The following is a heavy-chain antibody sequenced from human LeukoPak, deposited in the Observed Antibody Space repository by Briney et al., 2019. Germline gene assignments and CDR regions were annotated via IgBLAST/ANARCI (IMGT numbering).Heavy chain of an antibody. Sequence: SETLSLTCTVSGGSISSYYWSWIRQPPGKGLEWIGYIYYSGSTNYNPSLKSRVTISVDTSKNQFSLKLSSVTAADTAVYYCASHFYSSGYGFDYWGQGTLVTVSS. J-gene: IGHJ4*02. CDR3: ASHFYSSGYGFDY. V-gene: IGHV4-59*01. CDR1: GGSISSYY. D-gene: IGHD3-22*01. CDR2: IYYSGST.